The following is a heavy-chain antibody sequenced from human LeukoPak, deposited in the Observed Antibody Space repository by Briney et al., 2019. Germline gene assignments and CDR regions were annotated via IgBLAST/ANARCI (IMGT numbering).Heavy chain of an antibody. CDR1: GLTFNNNA. J-gene: IGHJ3*01. D-gene: IGHD2-2*01. CDR3: ARCTASCYANAFDV. Sequence: PGGSLRLSCAASGLTFNNNAMSWVRQPPGKGLEWVSAINGGGDATEYADSVKGRFTISRDNSKNTLYLQMNSLRPEDTAVYYCARCTASCYANAFDVWGQGTLLTVSS. V-gene: IGHV3-23*01. CDR2: INGGGDAT.